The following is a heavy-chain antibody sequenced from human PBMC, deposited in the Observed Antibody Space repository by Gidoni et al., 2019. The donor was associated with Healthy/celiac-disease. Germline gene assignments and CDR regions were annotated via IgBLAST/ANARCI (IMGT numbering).Heavy chain of an antibody. D-gene: IGHD2-8*01. CDR2: ISSNGGST. CDR1: GFTSSSSA. J-gene: IGHJ4*02. V-gene: IGHV3-64D*06. Sequence: EVQLVESGGGLVQPGGSLRLSCSASGFTSSSSAMHWVRQAPGKGLEYVSAISSNGGSTYYADSVKGRFTISRDNSKNTLYLQMSSLRAEDTAVYYCVKDLVYCTNGVCYMGNFDYWGQGTLVTVSS. CDR3: VKDLVYCTNGVCYMGNFDY.